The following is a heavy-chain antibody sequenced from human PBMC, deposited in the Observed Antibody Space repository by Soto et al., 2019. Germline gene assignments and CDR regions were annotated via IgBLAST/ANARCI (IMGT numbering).Heavy chain of an antibody. CDR1: GYTFTSYD. CDR2: MNPNSGNT. J-gene: IGHJ6*03. V-gene: IGHV1-8*01. CDR3: ARAIRKKDIVVVVAATSGVYYYYMDV. Sequence: ASVKVSCKASGYTFTSYDINWVRQATGQGLEWMGWMNPNSGNTGYAQKFQGRVTMTRNTSISTAYMELSSLRSEDTAVYYCARAIRKKDIVVVVAATSGVYYYYMDVWGKGTTVTVSS. D-gene: IGHD2-15*01.